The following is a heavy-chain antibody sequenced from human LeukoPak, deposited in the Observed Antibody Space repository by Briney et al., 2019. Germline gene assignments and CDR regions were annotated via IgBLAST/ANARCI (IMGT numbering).Heavy chain of an antibody. D-gene: IGHD3-9*01. CDR2: IYSGGST. CDR3: ARRGYDILTGYTDFDY. CDR1: GFTVSSNY. Sequence: GGSLRLSCAASGFTVSSNYMSWVRQAPGKGLEWVSVIYSGGSTYYADSVKGRFTIPRDNSKNTLYLQMNSLRAEDTAVYYCARRGYDILTGYTDFDYWGQGTLVTVSS. J-gene: IGHJ4*02. V-gene: IGHV3-66*04.